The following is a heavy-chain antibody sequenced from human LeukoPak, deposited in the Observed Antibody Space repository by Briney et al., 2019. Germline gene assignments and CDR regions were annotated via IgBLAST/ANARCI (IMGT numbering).Heavy chain of an antibody. J-gene: IGHJ4*02. Sequence: GGSLRLSCAASGFTFSSYEMNWVRQAPGKGLEWVSYISSSGSTIYYADSVKGRFTISRDNSKNTLYLQMTSLRAEDTAVYYCARESAVTTGVDYWGQGTLVTVSS. CDR3: ARESAVTTGVDY. CDR2: ISSSGSTI. CDR1: GFTFSSYE. V-gene: IGHV3-48*03. D-gene: IGHD4-17*01.